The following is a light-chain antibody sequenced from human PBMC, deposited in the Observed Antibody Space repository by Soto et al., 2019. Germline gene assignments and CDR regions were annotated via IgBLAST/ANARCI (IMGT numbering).Light chain of an antibody. CDR1: QSLNTK. J-gene: IGKJ1*01. CDR2: GAS. V-gene: IGKV3-15*01. CDR3: QQYDYWPRT. Sequence: EIVMTRSPATLSVSPGQTATLSCRASQSLNTKLAWYQQKPGQAPRLLIYGASTRAAGVPARFSGSGSGTEFTLTISSLQSEDFAVYYCQQYDYWPRTFGQGTKVDIK.